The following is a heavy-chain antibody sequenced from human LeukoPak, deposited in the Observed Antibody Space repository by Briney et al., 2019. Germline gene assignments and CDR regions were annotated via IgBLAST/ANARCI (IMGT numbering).Heavy chain of an antibody. V-gene: IGHV3-7*01. CDR1: GFTFTKYW. CDR3: ARGLDCRSTSCYLDS. J-gene: IGHJ4*02. Sequence: GGSLRLSCAASGFTFTKYWMTWDRQAPGKGLEWVANIKQDGSEKFYVDSVKGRFTISRDNAKNSLDLQINSLGAEDTAVYYCARGLDCRSTSCYLDSWGQGTLVTVSS. D-gene: IGHD2-2*01. CDR2: IKQDGSEK.